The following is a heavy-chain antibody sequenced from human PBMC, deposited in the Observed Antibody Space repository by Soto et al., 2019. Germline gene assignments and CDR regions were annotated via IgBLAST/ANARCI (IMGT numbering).Heavy chain of an antibody. CDR3: AAYCYTMACTHFHGYS. CDR2: IKQDESDK. D-gene: IGHD3-16*02. V-gene: IGHV3-7*01. CDR1: GFRFRDYW. J-gene: IGHJ5*02. Sequence: PGGSLRLSCAVSGFRFRDYWISWVRQAPGKGLEWVANIKQDESDKYYVDSVKGRFTISRDNAKNALYLQMNSLRVEDTAVYYCAAYCYTMACTHFHGYSWGQGTQVTVSS.